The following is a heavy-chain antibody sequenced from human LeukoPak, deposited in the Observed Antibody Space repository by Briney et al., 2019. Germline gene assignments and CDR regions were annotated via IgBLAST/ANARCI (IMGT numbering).Heavy chain of an antibody. CDR2: TITIFGTA. CDR3: ERDNLGY. CDR1: ACSFSSCA. Sequence: SVKVSCKASACSFSSCAISWVRQPPGQGLEWMGGTITIFGTANYAQKFPGRVTITADKSTSTAYMELSSLRSEDTAVYYCERDNLGYWGQGTLVTVSS. J-gene: IGHJ4*02. V-gene: IGHV1-69*06.